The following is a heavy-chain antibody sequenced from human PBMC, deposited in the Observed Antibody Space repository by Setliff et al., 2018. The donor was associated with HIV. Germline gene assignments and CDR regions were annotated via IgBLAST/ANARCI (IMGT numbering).Heavy chain of an antibody. J-gene: IGHJ4*02. V-gene: IGHV4-39*01. Sequence: SETLSLTCTVSGGSISSSSYYWGWIRQPPGKGLEWIGSIYYSGSTYYNPSLKSRVTISVDTSKNQFSLKLSSVTAADTAVYYCARVDSSGEYYFDCWGQGTLVTVSS. D-gene: IGHD6-19*01. CDR1: GGSISSSSYY. CDR3: ARVDSSGEYYFDC. CDR2: IYYSGST.